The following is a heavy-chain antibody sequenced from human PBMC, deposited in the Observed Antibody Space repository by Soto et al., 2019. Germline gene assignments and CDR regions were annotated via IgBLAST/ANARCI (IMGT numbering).Heavy chain of an antibody. CDR1: GGSFSGYY. CDR2: INHSGST. D-gene: IGHD6-13*01. J-gene: IGHJ2*01. V-gene: IGHV4-34*01. CDR3: ARGNSSSWYWYFDL. Sequence: SETLSLTCAVYGGSFSGYYWSWIRQPPGKGLEWIGEINHSGSTNYNPSLKSRVTISVDTSKNQFSLKLSSVTAADPAVYYCARGNSSSWYWYFDLWGRGTLVTVSS.